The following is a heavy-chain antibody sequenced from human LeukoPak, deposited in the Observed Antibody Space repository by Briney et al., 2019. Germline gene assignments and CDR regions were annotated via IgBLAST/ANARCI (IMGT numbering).Heavy chain of an antibody. J-gene: IGHJ5*02. CDR2: IYYSGST. CDR1: GGSISSGDSY. D-gene: IGHD3-3*01. Sequence: PSQTLSLTCTVSGGSISSGDSYWSWIRQPPGKGLEWIGYIYYSGSTYYNPSLKSRVTISVDTSKNQFSLKLSSVTAADTAVYYCARAHGDYDFFGQDNAGNWFDPWGQGTLVTDSS. CDR3: ARAHGDYDFFGQDNAGNWFDP. V-gene: IGHV4-30-4*08.